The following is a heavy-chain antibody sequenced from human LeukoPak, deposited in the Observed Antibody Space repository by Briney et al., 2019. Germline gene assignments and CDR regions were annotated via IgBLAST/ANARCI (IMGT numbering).Heavy chain of an antibody. J-gene: IGHJ4*02. CDR1: GFTFSAYW. D-gene: IGHD3-10*01. V-gene: IGHV3-7*01. CDR2: IKADGSET. CDR3: VTLKSGY. Sequence: GGSLRLSCAASGFTFSAYWMNWVRQAPGKGLEWVATIKADGSETYYADSVKGLFTISRDNAKNSLYLQMNSLRVEDTAVYYCVTLKSGYWGQGTLVTVSS.